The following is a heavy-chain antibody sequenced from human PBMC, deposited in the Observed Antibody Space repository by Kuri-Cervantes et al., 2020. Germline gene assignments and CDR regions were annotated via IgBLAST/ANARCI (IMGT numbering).Heavy chain of an antibody. CDR3: ARAYSSYVYGMDV. CDR1: GFTFSSYG. J-gene: IGHJ6*02. CDR2: IWYDGSNK. D-gene: IGHD4-11*01. V-gene: IGHV3-33*01. Sequence: GESLKISCAASGFTFSSYGMHWVRQAPGKGLEWVAVIWYDGSNKYYADSVKGRFTISRDNSKNTLYLQMNSLRAEDTAVYYCARAYSSYVYGMDVWGQGTTVTVSS.